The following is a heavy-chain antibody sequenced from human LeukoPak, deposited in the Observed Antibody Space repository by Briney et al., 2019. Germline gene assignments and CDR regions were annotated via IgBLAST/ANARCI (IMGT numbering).Heavy chain of an antibody. CDR2: ISPSGGST. D-gene: IGHD1-1*01. CDR3: ARDKSGTTQGDFDY. V-gene: IGHV1-46*01. CDR1: GYTFTRYY. Sequence: ASVKVSFKASGYTFTRYYMHWVRQAPGQGLEWMGIISPSGGSTSYAQKFQGRVTMTRDRSTSTVYMELSSLRSEDTAVYYCARDKSGTTQGDFDYWGQGTRVTVSS. J-gene: IGHJ4*02.